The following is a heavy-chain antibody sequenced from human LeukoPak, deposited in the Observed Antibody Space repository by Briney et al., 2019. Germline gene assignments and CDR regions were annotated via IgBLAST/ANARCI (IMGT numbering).Heavy chain of an antibody. Sequence: GGSLRLSCATSGCTFSVYAMSWVRQAPGKGLEWVSTISDSGGSTYYADSVKGRFTISRDNHKNTLYLQMTSLRAEDTAVYFCAKRGVVIRVILVGFHKEAYYFDSWGQGALVTVSS. J-gene: IGHJ4*02. CDR3: AKRGVVIRVILVGFHKEAYYFDS. CDR1: GCTFSVYA. V-gene: IGHV3-23*01. D-gene: IGHD3-22*01. CDR2: ISDSGGST.